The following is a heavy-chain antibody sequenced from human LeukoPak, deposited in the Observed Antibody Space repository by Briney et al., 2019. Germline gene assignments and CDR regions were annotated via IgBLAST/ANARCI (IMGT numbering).Heavy chain of an antibody. V-gene: IGHV1-8*01. Sequence: ASVKVSCKASGYTFTDYNINWVRQAPGRGLEYVGYVSPHNGDTGYAQTFQGRVTMTRHMSINTAYMELSSLRSEDTAVYYCLRHYYEYVAFDMWGQGTMVIVSS. J-gene: IGHJ3*02. CDR1: GYTFTDYN. CDR2: VSPHNGDT. CDR3: LRHYYEYVAFDM. D-gene: IGHD3-22*01.